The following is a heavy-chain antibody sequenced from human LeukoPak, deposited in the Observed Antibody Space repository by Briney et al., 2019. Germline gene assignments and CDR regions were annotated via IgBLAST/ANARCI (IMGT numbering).Heavy chain of an antibody. J-gene: IGHJ4*02. CDR3: ARGNDIVVVAAVRYFHRLRFDY. CDR1: GGSFSGYH. CDR2: INHSGST. D-gene: IGHD2-15*01. V-gene: IGHV4-34*01. Sequence: SETLSLTCAVYGGSFSGYHWSWIRQPPGKGLEWIGEINHSGSTNYNPSLKSRVTISVDTSKNQFSLKLSSVTAADTAVYYCARGNDIVVVAAVRYFHRLRFDYWGQETLVTVSS.